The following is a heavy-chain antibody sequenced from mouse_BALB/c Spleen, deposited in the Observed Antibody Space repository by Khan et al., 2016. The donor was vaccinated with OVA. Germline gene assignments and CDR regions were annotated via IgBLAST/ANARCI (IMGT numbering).Heavy chain of an antibody. D-gene: IGHD3-3*01. CDR2: INPKNGGT. V-gene: IGHV1-18*01. CDR1: GYTFPEYT. Sequence: EVQLVESGPELVKPGASVKISCKTSGYTFPEYTVHWVKQSLGKSLDWIGVINPKNGGTAYNQKFKGKATLAVDKSSSTAYMQFRNLTSEDSAVXYCARDAGRYWGQGTSVTVAS. J-gene: IGHJ4*01. CDR3: ARDAGRY.